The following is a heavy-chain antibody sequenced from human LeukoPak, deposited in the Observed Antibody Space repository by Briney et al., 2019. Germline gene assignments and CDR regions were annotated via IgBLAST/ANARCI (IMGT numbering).Heavy chain of an antibody. CDR3: ARDVGNFDY. CDR2: INSDGIST. J-gene: IGHJ4*02. CDR1: GFTFSNYW. V-gene: IGHV3-74*01. Sequence: QAGGSLRLSCAASGFTFSNYWMHWVRQAPGKGLVWVSRINSDGISTVYADSVKGRFTVSRDNAKKTPYLQMNSLRAEDTAVYYCARDVGNFDYWGQGTLVTVSS.